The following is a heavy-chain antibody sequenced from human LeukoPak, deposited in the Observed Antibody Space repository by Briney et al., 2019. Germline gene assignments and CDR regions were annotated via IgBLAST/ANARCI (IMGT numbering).Heavy chain of an antibody. CDR2: INHSGST. Sequence: PSETLSLTCAVYGGSFSGYYWSWIRQPPGKGLEWIGEINHSGSTNYTPSLKSRFTISVDTSKNQFSLKLSSVTAADTAVYYCARGRERSRPNAFDIWGQGTMVTVSS. CDR3: ARGRERSRPNAFDI. CDR1: GGSFSGYY. V-gene: IGHV4-34*01. J-gene: IGHJ3*02. D-gene: IGHD6-13*01.